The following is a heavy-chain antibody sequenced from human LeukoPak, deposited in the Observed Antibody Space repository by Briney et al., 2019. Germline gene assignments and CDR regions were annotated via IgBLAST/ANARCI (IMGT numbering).Heavy chain of an antibody. CDR2: ISAYNGNT. V-gene: IGHV1-18*01. Sequence: ASVKVSCKASGYPVTTYGISWVRQAPGQGLEWMGWISAYNGNTKYAQKLQGRVTMTTDTSTSTAYMELKSLRSDDTAVYYCARDQMGGSYYGYFQHWGQGTLVTVSS. CDR1: GYPVTTYG. D-gene: IGHD1-26*01. J-gene: IGHJ1*01. CDR3: ARDQMGGSYYGYFQH.